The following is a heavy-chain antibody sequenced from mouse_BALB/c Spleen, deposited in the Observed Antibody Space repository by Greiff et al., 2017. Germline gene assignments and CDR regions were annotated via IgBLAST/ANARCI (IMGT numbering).Heavy chain of an antibody. Sequence: EVMLVESGGGLVQPKGSLKLSCAASGFTFNTYAMNWVRQAPGKGLEWVARIRSKSNNYATYYADSVKDRFTISRDDSQSMLYLQMNNLKTEDTAMYYCVREGVYYAMDYWGQGTSVTVSS. V-gene: IGHV10-1*02. J-gene: IGHJ4*01. CDR3: VREGVYYAMDY. CDR2: IRSKSNNYAT. CDR1: GFTFNTYA.